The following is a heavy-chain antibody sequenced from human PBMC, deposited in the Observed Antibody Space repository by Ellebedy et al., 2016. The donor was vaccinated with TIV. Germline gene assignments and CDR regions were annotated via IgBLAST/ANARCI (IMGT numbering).Heavy chain of an antibody. Sequence: GESLKISCAASGFTFSGYYMSWFRQAPGKGPEWVSYISYSGDLRYYADSVKGRFTTSRDNAGNSLYLQMNSLRAEDTAVYYCARLGVIAAAGASNSWGQGTLVIVSS. CDR1: GFTFSGYY. CDR2: ISYSGDLR. V-gene: IGHV3-11*01. J-gene: IGHJ4*02. CDR3: ARLGVIAAAGASNS. D-gene: IGHD6-13*01.